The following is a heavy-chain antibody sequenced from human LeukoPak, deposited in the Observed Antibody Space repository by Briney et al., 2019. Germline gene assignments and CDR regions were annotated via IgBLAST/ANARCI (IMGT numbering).Heavy chain of an antibody. CDR1: GFPFSSYA. CDR2: ICASGRCT. D-gene: IGHD1-1*01. Sequence: GGSLRLSCAASGFPFSSYAMTWVRQAPGKGLEWVSGICASGRCTFYAAPVRGRFTVSRDNFKNSLYLQMNNLRAEDTAVYYCAKYINVPGTQLLGDYWGQGALVTVSS. CDR3: AKYINVPGTQLLGDY. V-gene: IGHV3-23*01. J-gene: IGHJ4*02.